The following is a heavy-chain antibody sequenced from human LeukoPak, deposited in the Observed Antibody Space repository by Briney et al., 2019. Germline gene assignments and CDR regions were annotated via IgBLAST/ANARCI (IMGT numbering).Heavy chain of an antibody. CDR2: IYSSHAT. J-gene: IGHJ4*02. CDR1: GFTVSSKY. D-gene: IGHD3-10*01. V-gene: IGHV3-53*01. CDR3: ASGGLGARKYYSDPFHY. Sequence: PGGSLRLSCSASGFTVSSKYMSWVRQAPGKGLEWVSIIYSSHATYYADSVRGRFTISRDNAKNTVCLQMNSLRAEDTAVYYCASGGLGARKYYSDPFHYWGQGTLVTVSS.